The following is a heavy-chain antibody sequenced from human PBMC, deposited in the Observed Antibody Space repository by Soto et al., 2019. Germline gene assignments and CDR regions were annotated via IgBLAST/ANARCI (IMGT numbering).Heavy chain of an antibody. J-gene: IGHJ6*02. CDR2: IIPIFGTA. Sequence: ASVKVSCKASGGTFSSYAISWVRQAPGQGLEWMGGIIPIFGTANYAQKFQGRVTITADESTSTAYMELSSLRSEDTAVYYCARGGRGYYYYGMDVWGQGTTVTVSS. CDR3: ARGGRGYYYYGMDV. V-gene: IGHV1-69*13. CDR1: GGTFSSYA. D-gene: IGHD2-15*01.